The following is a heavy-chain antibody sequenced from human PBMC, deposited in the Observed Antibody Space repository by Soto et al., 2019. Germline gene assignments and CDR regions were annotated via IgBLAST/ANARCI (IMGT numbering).Heavy chain of an antibody. V-gene: IGHV3-23*01. CDR1: GFSFSSYA. D-gene: IGHD6-19*01. J-gene: IGHJ4*02. Sequence: EVQLLESGGGLVQPGGSLRLSCAASGFSFSSYAMNWVRQAPGQGLEWVSVISGSGDSTYYADSVKGRCTISRDNSKNTLYLQMISLRAEDTAVYYCARRSSGWYFDYWGQGTLVIVSS. CDR3: ARRSSGWYFDY. CDR2: ISGSGDST.